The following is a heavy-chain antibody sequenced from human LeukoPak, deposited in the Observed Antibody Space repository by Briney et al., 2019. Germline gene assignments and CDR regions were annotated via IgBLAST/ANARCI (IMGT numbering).Heavy chain of an antibody. D-gene: IGHD2-21*01. CDR3: GARPGEVAVPYDY. CDR2: ISGSGDFT. CDR1: GFTFNTHA. Sequence: GGSLRHSCAASGFTFNTHAMTWVRQAPGKGLEWVSVISGSGDFTYYADSVKGRFTISRDSSKNTLYLQMHSLRGEDTAVFYCGARPGEVAVPYDYWGQGTLVTVSS. V-gene: IGHV3-23*01. J-gene: IGHJ4*02.